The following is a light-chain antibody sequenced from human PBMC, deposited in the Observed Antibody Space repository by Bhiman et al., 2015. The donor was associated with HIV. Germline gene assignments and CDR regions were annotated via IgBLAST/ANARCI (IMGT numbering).Light chain of an antibody. V-gene: IGLV3-1*01. Sequence: SYDLTQPTSVSVSPGQTAGISCSGDKLGGKFTSWYQLKPGQSPVLVIYQNNKRPSGIPERFSGSASGNTATLTISGTQAMDEADYYCQAWDSTAFXVFGTGTKVTVL. CDR3: QAWDSTAFXV. J-gene: IGLJ1*01. CDR1: KLGGKF. CDR2: QNN.